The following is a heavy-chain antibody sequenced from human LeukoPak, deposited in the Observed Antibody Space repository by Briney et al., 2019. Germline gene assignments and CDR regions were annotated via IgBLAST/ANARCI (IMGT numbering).Heavy chain of an antibody. CDR3: AFTGDIVVVPAAPVASFNP. CDR2: INPSGGST. D-gene: IGHD2-2*01. CDR1: GYTFTSYY. J-gene: IGHJ5*02. Sequence: ASVKVSCKASGYTFTSYYMHWVRQAPGQGLEWMGIINPSGGSTSYAQKFQGRVTITADESTSTAYMELSSLRSEDTAVYYCAFTGDIVVVPAAPVASFNPWGQGTLVTVSS. V-gene: IGHV1-46*01.